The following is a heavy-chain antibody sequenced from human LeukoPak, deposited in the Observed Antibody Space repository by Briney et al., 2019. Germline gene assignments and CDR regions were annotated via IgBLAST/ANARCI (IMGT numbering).Heavy chain of an antibody. CDR2: TYYRSKWYN. V-gene: IGHV6-1*01. Sequence: SQTLSLTCAISGDSVSSNSAAWNWIRQSPSGGLEWLGRTYYRSKWYNDYAVSVKSRITINPDTSKNQFSLQLNSVTPEDTAVYYCAREDTAMVARRNSYYYYGMDVWGQGTTVTVSS. CDR1: GDSVSSNSAA. J-gene: IGHJ6*02. CDR3: AREDTAMVARRNSYYYYGMDV. D-gene: IGHD5-18*01.